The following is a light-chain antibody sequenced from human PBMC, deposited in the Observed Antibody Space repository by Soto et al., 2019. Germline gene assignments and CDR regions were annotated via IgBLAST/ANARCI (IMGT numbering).Light chain of an antibody. J-gene: IGKJ2*01. Sequence: DIHMTQSPSTLSASVGDRVTITCRASQSISSWLAWYQQKPGKAPKLLIYDASSLESGVPSRFSGSGSGTEFTLTISSLQPDDFATYYCQQYNSYWTFGQGTKLEIK. CDR2: DAS. CDR3: QQYNSYWT. CDR1: QSISSW. V-gene: IGKV1-5*01.